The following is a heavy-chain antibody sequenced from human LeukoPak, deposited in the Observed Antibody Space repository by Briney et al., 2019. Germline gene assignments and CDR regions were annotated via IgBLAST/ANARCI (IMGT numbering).Heavy chain of an antibody. D-gene: IGHD1-1*01. V-gene: IGHV1-2*02. CDR1: GYTFTSHY. CDR3: ARRTLHGIAFDI. J-gene: IGHJ3*02. Sequence: GASVKVSCKASGYTFTSHYMHWVRQAPGQGLEWMGWINPNSGGTNYAQKFQGRVTMTRDTSISTAYMELSRLRSDDTAVYYCARRTLHGIAFDIWGQGTMVTVSS. CDR2: INPNSGGT.